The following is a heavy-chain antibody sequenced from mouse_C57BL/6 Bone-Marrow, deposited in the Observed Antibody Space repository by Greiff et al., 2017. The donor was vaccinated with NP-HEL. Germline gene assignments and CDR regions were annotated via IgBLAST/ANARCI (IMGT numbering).Heavy chain of an antibody. J-gene: IGHJ3*01. V-gene: IGHV14-3*01. D-gene: IGHD2-5*01. CDR1: GFNIKNTS. CDR3: ARSSNYEVWFAY. CDR2: IGPASGNT. Sequence: EVQLQQSVAGLVRPGGSVKFSCTASGFNIKNTSMHWVKQSPEQGLEWIGRIGPASGNTKYSPKFQGKATITADTSSNKAYLQLSRLTDEDTDIYYCARSSNYEVWFAYWGQGTLVTVSA.